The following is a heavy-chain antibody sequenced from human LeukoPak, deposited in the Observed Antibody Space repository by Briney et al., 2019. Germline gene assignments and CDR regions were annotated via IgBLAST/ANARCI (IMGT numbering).Heavy chain of an antibody. V-gene: IGHV3-30-3*01. CDR1: GFTFSSYA. CDR2: ISYDGSNK. CDR3: ARDPTYYYDSSGSDAFDI. D-gene: IGHD3-22*01. Sequence: TGGSLTLSCAASGFTFSSYAMHWVRQAPGKGLEWVAVISYDGSNKYYADSVKGRFTISRDNSKNTLYLQMNSLRAEDSAVYYCARDPTYYYDSSGSDAFDIWGQGTMVTVSS. J-gene: IGHJ3*02.